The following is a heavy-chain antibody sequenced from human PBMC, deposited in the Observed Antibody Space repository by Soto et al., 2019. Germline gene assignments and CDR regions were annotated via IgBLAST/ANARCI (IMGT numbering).Heavy chain of an antibody. D-gene: IGHD7-27*01. CDR2: IYHTGTT. CDR3: ARGPSGDKVHY. J-gene: IGHJ4*02. Sequence: SETLSLTCAVSGGSISSGGYSWSWIRQPPGKGLEWIGYIYHTGTTYYNMSLKSRVTISVDRSKNQFSLKLSSVTAADTAVYYCARGPSGDKVHYWGQGALVTVSS. V-gene: IGHV4-30-2*01. CDR1: GGSISSGGYS.